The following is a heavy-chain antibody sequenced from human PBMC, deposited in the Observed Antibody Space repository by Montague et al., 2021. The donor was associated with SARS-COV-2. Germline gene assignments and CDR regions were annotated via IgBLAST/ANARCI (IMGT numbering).Heavy chain of an antibody. CDR2: IDWDGDK. CDR1: GFSLSTSGMC. J-gene: IGHJ6*02. V-gene: IGHV2-70*11. Sequence: PALVKPTQTLTLTCTFSGFSLSTSGMCMTWIRQPPGKALEWLARIDWDGDKYYNTSLKSRLTISKDTSKNLVVLTMTNMDPVDTATYYCARGPSDTYYYNGMAVWGRGTTVTVSS. CDR3: ARGPSDTYYYNGMAV.